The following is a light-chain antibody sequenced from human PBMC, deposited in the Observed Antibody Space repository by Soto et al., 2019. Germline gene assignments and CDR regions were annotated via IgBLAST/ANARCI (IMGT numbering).Light chain of an antibody. CDR1: SSNIGSNY. Sequence: QPVLTQPPSASGTPGQRVTISCSGSSSNIGSNYVYWYQQLPGTAPKLLIYKNYQRPSGVPDRFSGSKSGTSASLAISGLRSEDEADYYCAAWDDSLSAVVFGGGTKVTVL. CDR3: AAWDDSLSAVV. J-gene: IGLJ2*01. V-gene: IGLV1-47*01. CDR2: KNY.